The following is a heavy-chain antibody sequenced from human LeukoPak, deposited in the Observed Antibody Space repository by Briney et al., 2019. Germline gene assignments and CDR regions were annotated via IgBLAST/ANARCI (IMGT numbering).Heavy chain of an antibody. CDR2: ISASGRST. CDR1: GFTFSSYA. D-gene: IGHD5-18*01. Sequence: GGSLRLSCAASGFTFSSYAMSWVRQAPGKGLEWVSCISASGRSTYYADSVEGRFSISRDNSDNTVYLQMNSPTAEDTAVYYCAKESGGGYSYGGSVDYWGQGTLVTVSS. CDR3: AKESGGGYSYGGSVDY. J-gene: IGHJ4*02. V-gene: IGHV3-23*01.